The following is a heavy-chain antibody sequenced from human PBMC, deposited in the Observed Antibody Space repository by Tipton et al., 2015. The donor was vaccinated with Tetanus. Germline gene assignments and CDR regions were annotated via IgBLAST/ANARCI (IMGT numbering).Heavy chain of an antibody. D-gene: IGHD3-22*01. CDR1: GGSISSGGYS. CDR2: VYHSGTT. CDR3: VRVNYYDSMYNWFDP. J-gene: IGHJ5*02. V-gene: IGHV4-30-2*01. Sequence: TLSLTCTVSGGSISSGGYSWGWIRQPPGKGLEWVGYVYHSGTTYYNPSLKSRVSISVDRSKNQFSLSLSSVTAADTAVYYCVRVNYYDSMYNWFDPWGQGTLVTVYS.